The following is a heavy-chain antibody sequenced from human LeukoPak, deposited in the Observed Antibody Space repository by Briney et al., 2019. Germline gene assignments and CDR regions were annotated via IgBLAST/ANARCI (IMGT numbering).Heavy chain of an antibody. CDR2: IYPGDSDT. CDR1: GYSFTSYW. Sequence: GESLKISCKGSGYSFTSYWIGWVRQMPGKGLEWMGIIYPGDSDTRYSPSFQGQVTISADKSISTAYLQWSSLKASDTAMYYCARLASYSSSWLKAYYYYYYMDVWGKGTTVTISS. CDR3: ARLASYSSSWLKAYYYYYYMDV. D-gene: IGHD6-13*01. J-gene: IGHJ6*03. V-gene: IGHV5-51*01.